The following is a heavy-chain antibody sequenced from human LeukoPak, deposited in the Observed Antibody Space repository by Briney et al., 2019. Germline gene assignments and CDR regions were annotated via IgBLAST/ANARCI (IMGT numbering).Heavy chain of an antibody. CDR2: IRSKAYGGTT. V-gene: IGHV3-49*03. CDR1: GFTFGDYA. J-gene: IGHJ6*02. CDR3: TRDQAVVATIFVYYYYGMDV. Sequence: GGSLRLSCTASGFTFGDYAMSWFRQAPGKGPEWVGFIRSKAYGGTTEYAASVKGRFTISRDDSKSIAYLQMNSLKTEDTAVYYCTRDQAVVATIFVYYYYGMDVWGQGTTVTVSS. D-gene: IGHD5-12*01.